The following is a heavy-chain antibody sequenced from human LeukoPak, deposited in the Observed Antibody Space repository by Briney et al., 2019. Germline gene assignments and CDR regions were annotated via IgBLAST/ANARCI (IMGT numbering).Heavy chain of an antibody. CDR1: GGSISDYY. V-gene: IGHV4-59*01. CDR3: ARVSPYGSGSYAVDY. J-gene: IGHJ4*02. Sequence: PSETLSLTCTVSGGSISDYYWSWIRQSPGKGLEWIGYIYYSGSTNYNPSLKSRVTISVDTSKNQFSLKLSSVTAADTAVYYCARVSPYGSGSYAVDYWGQGTLVTVSS. CDR2: IYYSGST. D-gene: IGHD3-10*01.